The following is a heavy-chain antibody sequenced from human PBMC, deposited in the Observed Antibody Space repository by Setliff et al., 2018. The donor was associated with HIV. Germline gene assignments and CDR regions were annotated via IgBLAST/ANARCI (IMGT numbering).Heavy chain of an antibody. Sequence: PGGSLRLSCIASAFSFNNYGMQWVRQAPGKGLEWVAFIRYDGSNQYYADSVKGRFTISRDNSKNTLYLRMNSLRAEDTAVYYCAQAQTSVSGSYYQYLQHWGQGTLVTVSS. J-gene: IGHJ1*01. CDR1: AFSFNNYG. V-gene: IGHV3-30*02. D-gene: IGHD3-10*01. CDR3: AQAQTSVSGSYYQYLQH. CDR2: IRYDGSNQ.